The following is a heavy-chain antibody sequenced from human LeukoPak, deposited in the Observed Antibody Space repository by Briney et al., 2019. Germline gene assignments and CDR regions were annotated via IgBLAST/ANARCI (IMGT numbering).Heavy chain of an antibody. D-gene: IGHD6-19*01. Sequence: GGSLRLSCAASGFTFSSYAMHRVRQAPGKGLEWVAVISYDGSNKYYADSVKGRFTISRDNSKNTLYLQMNSLRAEDTAVYYCARDSGWWSYFDYWGQGTLVTVSS. CDR3: ARDSGWWSYFDY. J-gene: IGHJ4*02. CDR2: ISYDGSNK. V-gene: IGHV3-30-3*01. CDR1: GFTFSSYA.